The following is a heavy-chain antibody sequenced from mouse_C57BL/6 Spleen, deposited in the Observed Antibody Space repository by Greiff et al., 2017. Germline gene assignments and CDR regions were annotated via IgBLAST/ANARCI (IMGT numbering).Heavy chain of an antibody. J-gene: IGHJ3*01. CDR3: AIKDGYYGAY. CDR2: INPNNGGT. D-gene: IGHD2-3*01. V-gene: IGHV1-18*01. CDR1: GYTFTDYN. Sequence: EVQLQQSGPELVKPGASVKIPCKASGYTFTDYNMDWVKQSHGKSLEWIGDINPNNGGTINNQKFKGKATLTVDKSSSTAYMELRSLTSEDTAVYYCAIKDGYYGAYWGQGTLVTVSA.